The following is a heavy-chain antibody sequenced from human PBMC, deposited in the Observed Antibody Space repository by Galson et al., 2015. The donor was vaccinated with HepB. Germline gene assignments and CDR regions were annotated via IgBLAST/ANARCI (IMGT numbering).Heavy chain of an antibody. CDR1: GYSFTSYW. D-gene: IGHD3-10*01. J-gene: IGHJ5*02. Sequence: QSGAEVKKPGQSLRISCKGSGYSFTSYWISWVRQMPGKGLEWMGKIDPSDSYTHYSPSFQGHVTISADKSITTAYLQWSTLQASDTAIYYCARHPPVGFGSGRNGFDPWGQGTLVTVSS. CDR2: IDPSDSYT. V-gene: IGHV5-10-1*01. CDR3: ARHPPVGFGSGRNGFDP.